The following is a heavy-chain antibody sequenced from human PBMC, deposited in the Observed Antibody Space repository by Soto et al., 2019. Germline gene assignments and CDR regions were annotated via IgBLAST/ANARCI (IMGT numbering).Heavy chain of an antibody. CDR3: ARDLLAGQQLVIPWFHP. CDR1: GFAFSSFN. CDR2: IFTRSSQI. D-gene: IGHD1-26*01. J-gene: IGHJ5*02. V-gene: IGHV3-21*01. Sequence: GVLRLSCTASGFAFSSFNMNWVRQAPGKGLEWVSSIFTRSSQIYYADSVKGRFTISRDDAKNSLFLQMNSLSVEDTAVYYCARDLLAGQQLVIPWFHPWGQGTLVTVSS.